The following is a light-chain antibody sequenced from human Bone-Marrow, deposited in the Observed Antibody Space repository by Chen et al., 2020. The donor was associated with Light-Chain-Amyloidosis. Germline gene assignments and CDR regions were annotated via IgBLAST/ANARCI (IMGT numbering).Light chain of an antibody. Sequence: QSALTQPSSASGSAGQPVAISSTGTSSDVGGYNHVSWYQQHPGKAPKVIIYEVSKRPSGVPDRVSGSKSGNTASLTVSGLQAEDEADYYCSSYAGGNSVIFGGGTKLTVL. J-gene: IGLJ2*01. CDR3: SSYAGGNSVI. CDR2: EVS. V-gene: IGLV2-8*01. CDR1: SSDVGGYNH.